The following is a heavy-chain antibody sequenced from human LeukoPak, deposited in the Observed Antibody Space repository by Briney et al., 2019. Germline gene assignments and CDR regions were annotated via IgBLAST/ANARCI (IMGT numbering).Heavy chain of an antibody. CDR3: ARDGPGEAAAGYYYYGMDV. V-gene: IGHV1-18*04. CDR1: GYTFTSYG. D-gene: IGHD6-13*01. CDR2: ISAYNGNT. Sequence: RASVKVSCKASGYTFTSYGISWVRQAPGQGLEWMGWISAYNGNTNYAQKLQGRVTMTTDTSTSTAYMELRSLRSDDTAVYYCARDGPGEAAAGYYYYGMDVWGKGTTVTVSS. J-gene: IGHJ6*04.